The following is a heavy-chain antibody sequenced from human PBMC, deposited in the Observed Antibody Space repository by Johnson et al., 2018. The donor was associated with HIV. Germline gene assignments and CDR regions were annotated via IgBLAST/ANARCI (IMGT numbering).Heavy chain of an antibody. J-gene: IGHJ3*02. CDR2: ISYDGSNK. V-gene: IGHV3-30*04. Sequence: QVQLVESGGGVVQPGRSLRLSCAASGFTFSSYAMHWVRQAPGKGLEWVAVISYDGSNKYYADSAKGRFTISRDNGNKVVYLQMESLRVEDTAVYYCARDRDRLNWNYGALDIWGQGTMVTVSS. D-gene: IGHD1-7*01. CDR1: GFTFSSYA. CDR3: ARDRDRLNWNYGALDI.